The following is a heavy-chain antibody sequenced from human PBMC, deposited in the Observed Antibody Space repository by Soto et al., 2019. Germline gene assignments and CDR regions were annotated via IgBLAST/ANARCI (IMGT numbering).Heavy chain of an antibody. CDR2: INPSGGST. CDR3: ARKTVRVSGAEEYFDY. D-gene: IGHD3-10*01. Sequence: GASVKVSCKASGYTFTSYYMHWVRQAPGQGLEWMGIINPSGGSTSYAQKFQVRVTMTRDTSTSTVYMELSSLSSEDTAVYYCARKTVRVSGAEEYFDYWGQGTLVTVSS. J-gene: IGHJ4*02. CDR1: GYTFTSYY. V-gene: IGHV1-46*01.